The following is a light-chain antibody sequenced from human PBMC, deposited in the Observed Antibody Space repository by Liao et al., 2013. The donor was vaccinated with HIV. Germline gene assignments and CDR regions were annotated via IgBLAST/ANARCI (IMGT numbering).Light chain of an antibody. CDR1: KIGSES. V-gene: IGLV3-21*01. J-gene: IGLJ3*02. CDR3: QAWDSSTVV. Sequence: SYVLTQPASVSVAPGNTATITCGGGKIGSESVHWYQQRSGQAPVLVIYQDIKRPSGIPERFSGSSSGNTATLTISGTQGMDEADYYCQAWDSSTVVFGGGTKLTVL. CDR2: QDI.